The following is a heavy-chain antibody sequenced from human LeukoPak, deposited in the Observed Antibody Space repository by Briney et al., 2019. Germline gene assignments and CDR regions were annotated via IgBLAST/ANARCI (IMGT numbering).Heavy chain of an antibody. Sequence: PGGSLRLSCAASGFTFSSYWMTWARQAPGKGLEWVAKIKQDGSEKYYVDSVKGRFTISRDNAKNSLYLQMNSLRAEDTAVYYCARDRDYYDSSGYYAHYLDYWGQGTLVTVSS. CDR3: ARDRDYYDSSGYYAHYLDY. D-gene: IGHD3-22*01. CDR2: IKQDGSEK. V-gene: IGHV3-7*04. J-gene: IGHJ4*02. CDR1: GFTFSSYW.